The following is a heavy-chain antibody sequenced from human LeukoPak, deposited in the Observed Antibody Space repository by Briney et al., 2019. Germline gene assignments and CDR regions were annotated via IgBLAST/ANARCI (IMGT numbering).Heavy chain of an antibody. D-gene: IGHD6-13*01. CDR1: GFTFSTYG. CDR3: AKDPGIGF. V-gene: IGHV3-23*01. CDR2: ITGSGGST. J-gene: IGHJ4*02. Sequence: GGSLRLSCAASGFTFSTYGMSWVRQAPGKGLEWVSVITGSGGSTYYADSVKGRFTISRDNSKNTLYLQINSLRVEDTAVYYCAKDPGIGFWGQGTLVTVSS.